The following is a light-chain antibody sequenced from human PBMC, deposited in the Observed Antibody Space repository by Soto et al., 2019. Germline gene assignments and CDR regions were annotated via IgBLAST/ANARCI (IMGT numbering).Light chain of an antibody. Sequence: DIHMTQSPSSLSASVGDIFTITCQASQNINNYLNWYQQKPGRAPKLLIYDASNLEAGVPSSFRGSGSGTDFTFTISSMKPEDIATYYCQQYENIPTFGQGTRLEIK. J-gene: IGKJ5*01. CDR2: DAS. CDR3: QQYENIPT. V-gene: IGKV1-33*01. CDR1: QNINNY.